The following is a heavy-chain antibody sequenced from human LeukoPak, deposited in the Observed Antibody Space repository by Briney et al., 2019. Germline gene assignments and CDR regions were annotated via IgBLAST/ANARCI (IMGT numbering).Heavy chain of an antibody. Sequence: PSETLSLTCTVSGYSISSGYFWGWIRQPPGKGLEWIGTFFHSGGITHYNPSLKCRVTISVDTSKNQFSLKLSSVTAADTAVYYCARVCDYWGQGTLVTVSS. CDR2: FFHSGGIT. CDR1: GYSISSGYF. CDR3: ARVCDY. V-gene: IGHV4-38-2*02. J-gene: IGHJ4*02.